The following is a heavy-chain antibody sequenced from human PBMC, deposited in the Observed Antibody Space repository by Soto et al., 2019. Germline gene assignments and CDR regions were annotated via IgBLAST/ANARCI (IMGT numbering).Heavy chain of an antibody. J-gene: IGHJ4*02. Sequence: EVQLVESGGGLVQPGGSLKLSCSDSGFTFSGSAMHWVRQASGKGQEWVGRIRSKANSYATAYAASVKGRFTISRDDSKNTAYLQMNSLKTEDTAVYYCTVGVFDWLADFDYWGQGTLVTVSS. D-gene: IGHD3-9*01. CDR3: TVGVFDWLADFDY. V-gene: IGHV3-73*01. CDR1: GFTFSGSA. CDR2: IRSKANSYAT.